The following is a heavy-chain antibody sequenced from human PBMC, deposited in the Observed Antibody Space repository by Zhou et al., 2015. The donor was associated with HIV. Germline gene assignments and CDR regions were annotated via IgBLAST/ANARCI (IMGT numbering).Heavy chain of an antibody. J-gene: IGHJ6*02. Sequence: QVQPVQSGAEVKKPGSSVKVSCKASGGTFVSYAINWVRQAPGQGPEWMGGIIPMFGVSNSAQKFQGRVSITADTSTNTVYMDLSSLRSEDTAVYFCARGGTVTRGVIRKMPQFYYYYVMEVWGQGTTVTVSS. CDR3: ARGGTVTRGVIRKMPQFYYYYVMEV. CDR2: IIPMFGVS. CDR1: GGTFVSYA. D-gene: IGHD3-10*01. V-gene: IGHV1-69*14.